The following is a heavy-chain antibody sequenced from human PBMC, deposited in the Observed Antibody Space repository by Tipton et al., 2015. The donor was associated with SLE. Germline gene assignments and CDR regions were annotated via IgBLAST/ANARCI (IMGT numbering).Heavy chain of an antibody. D-gene: IGHD6-19*01. V-gene: IGHV4-59*12. CDR3: ARSGTLDVSGTRGRFDF. CDR2: IYYSGIT. Sequence: GLVKPSETLSLTCNVSSGSIRGYYWSWIRQPPGKGLEWIAYIYYSGITNYNASLKSRATIAVDTSKNQFSLRLMSVTAADTAMYYCARSGTLDVSGTRGRFDFWGQGILVTVSS. CDR1: SGSIRGYY. J-gene: IGHJ4*02.